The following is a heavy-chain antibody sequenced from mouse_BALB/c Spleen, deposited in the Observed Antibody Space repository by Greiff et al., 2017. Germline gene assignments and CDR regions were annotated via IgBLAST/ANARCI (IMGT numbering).Heavy chain of an antibody. CDR3: ARPVYGNYFDY. V-gene: IGHV5-6-2*01. J-gene: IGHJ2*01. D-gene: IGHD2-1*01. Sequence: EVKLVESGGGLVKLGGSLKLSCAASGFTFSSYYMSWVRQTPEKRLELVAAINSNGGSTYYPDTVKGRFTISRDNAKNTLYLQMSSLKSEDTALYYCARPVYGNYFDYWGQGTTLTVSS. CDR1: GFTFSSYY. CDR2: INSNGGST.